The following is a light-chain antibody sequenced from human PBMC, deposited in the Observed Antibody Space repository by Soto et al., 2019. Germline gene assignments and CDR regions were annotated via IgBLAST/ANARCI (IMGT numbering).Light chain of an antibody. V-gene: IGKV3-15*01. Sequence: EIVMKQSPATLSVSPGERATLSCWASQSVTTNLAWYQQKPGQAPRLLIYGASTTATGIPARFSGSGSGTEFTLTISSLQSEDFAIYYCQQYNNWPPRITFGQGTRLEIK. CDR1: QSVTTN. J-gene: IGKJ5*01. CDR2: GAS. CDR3: QQYNNWPPRIT.